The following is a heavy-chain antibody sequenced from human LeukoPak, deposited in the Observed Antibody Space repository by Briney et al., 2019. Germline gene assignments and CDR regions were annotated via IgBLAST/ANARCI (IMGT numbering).Heavy chain of an antibody. J-gene: IGHJ4*02. D-gene: IGHD2-2*02. CDR2: ISWNSGSI. V-gene: IGHV3-9*01. CDR1: GFTFDDYA. Sequence: GRSLRLSCAASGFTFDDYAMHWVRQAPGKGLEWVSGISWNSGSIGYADSVKGRFTISRDNVKNSLYLQMNSLRAEDTALYYCAKAYCSSTSCYTDYWGQGTLVTVSS. CDR3: AKAYCSSTSCYTDY.